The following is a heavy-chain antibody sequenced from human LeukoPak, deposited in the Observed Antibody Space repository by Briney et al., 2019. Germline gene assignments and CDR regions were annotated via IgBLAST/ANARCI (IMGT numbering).Heavy chain of an antibody. J-gene: IGHJ5*02. CDR3: ARGEEFVWFDP. D-gene: IGHD2/OR15-2a*01. Sequence: SETLSLTCTVSGGSISSYYWSWIRQPPGKGLEWIGYIYYSGSTNYNPSLKSRVTISVDTSKNQFSLKLSSVTAADTAVYYCARGEEFVWFDPWGQGTLVTVSS. CDR1: GGSISSYY. CDR2: IYYSGST. V-gene: IGHV4-59*01.